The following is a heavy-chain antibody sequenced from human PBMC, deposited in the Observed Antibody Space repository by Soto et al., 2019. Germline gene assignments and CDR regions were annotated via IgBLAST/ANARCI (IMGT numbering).Heavy chain of an antibody. V-gene: IGHV5-51*01. CDR3: AASIFYYGMDV. Sequence: GESLKISCKGSGYTFTNYWIGWVRQMPGKGLEWMGIIYPGDSDTKYNPSFQGQVTISADKSVTTTYLRWTSLKASDTAIYYCAASIFYYGMDVWGQGTTVTVSS. CDR1: GYTFTNYW. CDR2: IYPGDSDT. J-gene: IGHJ6*02.